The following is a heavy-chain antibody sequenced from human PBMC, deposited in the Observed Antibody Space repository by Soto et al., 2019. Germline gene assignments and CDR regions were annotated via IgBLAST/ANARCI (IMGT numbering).Heavy chain of an antibody. CDR3: AGLSVGTNIDDY. CDR2: IYHTGIT. J-gene: IGHJ4*02. CDR1: GGSISNSNW. D-gene: IGHD1-26*01. Sequence: KTSETLSLTCIVSGGSISNSNWWNWVRQSPGKGLEWIGEIYHTGITNYNPSLKSRLTISIDKSKNRFSLKLNSVTAADTAVYYCAGLSVGTNIDDYWGQGTLVTVSS. V-gene: IGHV4-4*02.